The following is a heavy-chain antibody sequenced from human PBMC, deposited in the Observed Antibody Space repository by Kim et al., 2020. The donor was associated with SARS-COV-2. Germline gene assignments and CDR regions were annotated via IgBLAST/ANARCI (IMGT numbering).Heavy chain of an antibody. Sequence: ATYLVDSVRGRFTMSRDNAKNSLSLQMHNLRGEDTAVYYCARDYGRSFDLWGQGTLVTVSS. D-gene: IGHD4-17*01. CDR2: AT. V-gene: IGHV3-7*01. CDR3: ARDYGRSFDL. J-gene: IGHJ4*02.